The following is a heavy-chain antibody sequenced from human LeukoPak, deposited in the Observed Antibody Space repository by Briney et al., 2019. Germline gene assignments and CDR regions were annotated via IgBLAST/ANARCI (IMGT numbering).Heavy chain of an antibody. CDR3: ARDFQFYYGSGPNWLDP. V-gene: IGHV3-74*01. D-gene: IGHD3-10*01. J-gene: IGHJ5*02. CDR2: ISRDGTNT. CDR1: GFTFSNYW. Sequence: SGGSLTLSCAASGFTFSNYWMHWVRHAPGKGLVWISYISRDGTNTTYADSVRGRFTISRDNAKNTLYLQMNSLTVADTAMYYCARDFQFYYGSGPNWLDPWGRGTLVSVSS.